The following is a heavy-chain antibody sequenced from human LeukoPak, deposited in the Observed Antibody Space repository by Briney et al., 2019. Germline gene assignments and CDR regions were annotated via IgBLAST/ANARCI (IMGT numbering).Heavy chain of an antibody. CDR1: GGTFSSYA. CDR3: AREDPGY. V-gene: IGHV1-2*02. CDR2: INPNSGGT. J-gene: IGHJ4*02. Sequence: ASVKVSCKASGGTFSSYAINWVRQAPGQGLEWMGWINPNSGGTNYAQKFQGRVTMTRDTSISTAYMELSRLRSDDTAVYYCAREDPGYWGQGTLVTVSS.